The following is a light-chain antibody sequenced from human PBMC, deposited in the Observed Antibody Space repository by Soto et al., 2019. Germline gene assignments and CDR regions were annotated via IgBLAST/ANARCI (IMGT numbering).Light chain of an antibody. J-gene: IGKJ2*01. CDR3: QQYGSSPPYT. V-gene: IGKV3-20*01. CDR1: QSVSSSY. CDR2: GAS. Sequence: EIVLTQSPGTLSLSPGERATLSCRASQSVSSSYLAWHQQKPGQAPRLLIYGASSRATGIPDSFSGSGSGTDFNLTIIRLEAEDFAVYYCQQYGSSPPYTFGQGTKLEIK.